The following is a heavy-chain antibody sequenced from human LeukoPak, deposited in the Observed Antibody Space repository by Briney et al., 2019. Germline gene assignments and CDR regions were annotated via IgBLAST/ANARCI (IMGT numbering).Heavy chain of an antibody. J-gene: IGHJ4*02. CDR2: ISGSGGST. D-gene: IGHD3-9*01. CDR3: AKGYYDILTGSKYYFDY. V-gene: IGHV3-23*01. CDR1: GFTFSSYA. Sequence: PGGSLRLSCAASGFTFSSYAMSWVRQAPGKGLEWVSAISGSGGSTYYADSVKGRFTISRDNSKNTLYLQMNSLRAEDTAVYYCAKGYYDILTGSKYYFDYWGQGTLVTVSS.